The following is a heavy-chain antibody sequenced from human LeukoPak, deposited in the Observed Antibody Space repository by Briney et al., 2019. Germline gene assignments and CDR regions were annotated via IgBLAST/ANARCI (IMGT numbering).Heavy chain of an antibody. CDR1: GYTFTSYG. CDR2: VSAYNGNT. J-gene: IGHJ6*01. Sequence: ASVTVTCKASGYTFTSYGLSWVRQAPGQGLEWMGWVSAYNGNTNYEQNLQGRVTMITDKSPSTAFMELRSLRSDDTAVLYCAREGCYYEGSGSYRRYYYGMDVWGQGTTVTVSS. V-gene: IGHV1-18*01. D-gene: IGHD3-10*01. CDR3: AREGCYYEGSGSYRRYYYGMDV.